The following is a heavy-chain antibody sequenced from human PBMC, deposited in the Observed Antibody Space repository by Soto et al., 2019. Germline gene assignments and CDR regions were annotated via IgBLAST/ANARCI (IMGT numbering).Heavy chain of an antibody. V-gene: IGHV3-23*01. CDR1: GFTFNNYA. Sequence: HPGGSLRLSCAASGFTFNNYAMSWVRQAPGKGLEWVSAISANGQGAYYADSVKGRFIISRDNSKNTVFLHMDSLTAEDTAVYYCAKDRDYPRDYFHYWGQGTLVTVSS. CDR3: AKDRDYPRDYFHY. D-gene: IGHD3-10*01. J-gene: IGHJ4*02. CDR2: ISANGQGA.